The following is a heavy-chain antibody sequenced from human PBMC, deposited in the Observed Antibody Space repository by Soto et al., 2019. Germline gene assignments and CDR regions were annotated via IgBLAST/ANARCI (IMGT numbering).Heavy chain of an antibody. CDR2: IIPLFASP. Sequence: QVQLLQSGAEVKTPGSSVRVSCKTSGGTFTTFAVGWLRQAPGQGIQWIGGIIPLFASPHYVQKFRGRVTISADESTSTVYMELNGLASDDTAVYYCTREGGDSGYAQSPFDYWGQGTLVTVSS. V-gene: IGHV1-69*01. J-gene: IGHJ4*02. D-gene: IGHD5-12*01. CDR1: GGTFTTFA. CDR3: TREGGDSGYAQSPFDY.